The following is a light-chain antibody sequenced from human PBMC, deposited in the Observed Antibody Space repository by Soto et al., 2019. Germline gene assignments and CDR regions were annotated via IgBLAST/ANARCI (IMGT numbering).Light chain of an antibody. CDR2: DTS. CDR1: QSMGSN. J-gene: IGKJ1*01. Sequence: EIVMTQSPASRSVSPGQRATLSCRARQSMGSNLARHQQKPGQAPRLLIYDTSSRATGVPDRYSASGSGTEFTLTVSSLQPDDFATYYCQQYNSYSRTFGQGTKVDIK. CDR3: QQYNSYSRT. V-gene: IGKV3D-15*01.